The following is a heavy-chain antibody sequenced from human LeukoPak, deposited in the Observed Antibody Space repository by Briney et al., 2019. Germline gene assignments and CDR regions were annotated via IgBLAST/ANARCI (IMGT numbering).Heavy chain of an antibody. J-gene: IGHJ3*02. V-gene: IGHV1-69*13. CDR3: ARETTMVRGVSGAGHDAFDI. CDR1: GGSFSSYA. CDR2: ITPIFGTA. D-gene: IGHD3-10*01. Sequence: ASVKVSCKASGGSFSSYAINWVRQAPGQGLEWMGGITPIFGTANYAQKFQDRFTITADESTSTAYMEMSSLRSEDTAVYYCARETTMVRGVSGAGHDAFDIWGQGTMVTVSS.